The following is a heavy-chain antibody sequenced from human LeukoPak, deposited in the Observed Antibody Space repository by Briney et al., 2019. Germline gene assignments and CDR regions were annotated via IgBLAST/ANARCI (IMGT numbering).Heavy chain of an antibody. V-gene: IGHV3-33*01. J-gene: IGHJ4*02. CDR3: ARDYRMEVPAPPDY. Sequence: GGSLRLSCAASGFTFSSYGMHWVRQAPGKGLEWVAVIWYDGSNKYYADSVKGRFTISRDNSKNTLYLQMNSLRAEDTAVYYCARDYRMEVPAPPDYWGQGTLVTVSS. D-gene: IGHD2-2*01. CDR2: IWYDGSNK. CDR1: GFTFSSYG.